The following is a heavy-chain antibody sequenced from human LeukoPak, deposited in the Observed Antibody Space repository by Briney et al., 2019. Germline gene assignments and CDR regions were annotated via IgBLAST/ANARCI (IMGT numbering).Heavy chain of an antibody. Sequence: SETLSLTCTVSGGSISSSSYYWGWIRQPPGKGLEWIGSIYYSGSTYYNPSLKSRVTISVDTSKNQFSLKLSSVTAADTAVYYCARDSANYGDLYWYFDLWGRGTLVTVSS. CDR3: ARDSANYGDLYWYFDL. CDR2: IYYSGST. CDR1: GGSISSSSYY. D-gene: IGHD4-17*01. J-gene: IGHJ2*01. V-gene: IGHV4-39*07.